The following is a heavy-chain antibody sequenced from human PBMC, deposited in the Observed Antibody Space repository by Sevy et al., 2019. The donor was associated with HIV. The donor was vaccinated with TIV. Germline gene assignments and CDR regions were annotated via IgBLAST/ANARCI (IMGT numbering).Heavy chain of an antibody. CDR3: ARGLLVVVAATPVDY. J-gene: IGHJ4*02. D-gene: IGHD2-15*01. V-gene: IGHV1-2*02. CDR1: GYTFTGYY. CDR2: INPNSVGT. Sequence: ASVKVSCKASGYTFTGYYMHWVRQAPGQGLEWMGWINPNSVGTNYAQKFQGRVTMTRDTSISTAYMELSRLRSDDTAVYYCARGLLVVVAATPVDYWGQGTLVTVSS.